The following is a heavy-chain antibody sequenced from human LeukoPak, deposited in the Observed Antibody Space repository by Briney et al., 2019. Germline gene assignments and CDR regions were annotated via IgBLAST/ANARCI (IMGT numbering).Heavy chain of an antibody. CDR1: GFTFSGHY. V-gene: IGHV3-11*03. Sequence: KPGGSLILSCAASGFTFSGHYMSWIRQGPGKGLDLGSYISTSGTYTNYADSVKGRFTISRDNAKNSLYLQMNSLRAEDTAVYYCARGHYGLDVWGQGTTVTVSS. CDR3: ARGHYGLDV. CDR2: ISTSGTYT. J-gene: IGHJ6*02.